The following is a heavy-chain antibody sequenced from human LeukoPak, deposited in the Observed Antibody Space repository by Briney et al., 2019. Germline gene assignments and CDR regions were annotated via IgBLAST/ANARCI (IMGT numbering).Heavy chain of an antibody. CDR2: ISSSSSYI. CDR3: TREEWFHFDY. D-gene: IGHD3-3*01. J-gene: IGHJ4*02. Sequence: GGSLRLSCAASGFTFSSHSMNWVRQAPGKGLEWVSSISSSSSYIYYADSVKGRFTISRDNAKNSLYLQMNSLRVEDTAVYYCTREEWFHFDYWGQGVLVTVSS. CDR1: GFTFSSHS. V-gene: IGHV3-21*04.